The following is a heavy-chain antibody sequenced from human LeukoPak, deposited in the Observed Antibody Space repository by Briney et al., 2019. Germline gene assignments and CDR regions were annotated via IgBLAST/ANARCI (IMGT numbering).Heavy chain of an antibody. V-gene: IGHV4-59*01. CDR3: ARSSGYYKSIDY. Sequence: SETLSLTCTVSGGSISSYYWSWIRQPPGKGLEWIGYIYYSGSTNYNPSLKSRVTISVDTSKNQFSLKLSSVTAADTAVYYCARSSGYYKSIDYWGQGTLVTVSS. J-gene: IGHJ4*02. CDR2: IYYSGST. CDR1: GGSISSYY. D-gene: IGHD3-22*01.